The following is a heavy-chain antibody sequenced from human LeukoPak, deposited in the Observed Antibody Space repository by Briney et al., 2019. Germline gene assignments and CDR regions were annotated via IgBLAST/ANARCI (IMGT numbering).Heavy chain of an antibody. CDR3: ARLQLVGGTHTDY. V-gene: IGHV3-21*01. CDR2: ISTTSTYI. CDR1: GFTFSSYS. D-gene: IGHD1-26*01. Sequence: NPGGSLRLSCAASGFTFSSYSMAWVRQAPGKGLEWVSSISTTSTYIFYGDSVKGRFTISRDNAKNSLYLQMNSLRVEDTAVYYCARLQLVGGTHTDYWGQGTLVSVSS. J-gene: IGHJ4*02.